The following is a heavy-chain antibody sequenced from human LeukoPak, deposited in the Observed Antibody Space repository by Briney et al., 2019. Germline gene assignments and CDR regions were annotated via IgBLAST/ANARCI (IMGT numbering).Heavy chain of an antibody. J-gene: IGHJ4*02. CDR3: AKGARSSSGYTTD. V-gene: IGHV3-9*01. CDR1: GFTFDDYT. Sequence: GGSLRLSCAASGFTFDDYTMHWVRQAPGKGLEWVAGINWNSVSAVYADSLKGRLTISRDNAKNSLFLQMNSLKTEDTAFYYCAKGARSSSGYTTDWGQGILVTVSS. D-gene: IGHD3-22*01. CDR2: INWNSVSA.